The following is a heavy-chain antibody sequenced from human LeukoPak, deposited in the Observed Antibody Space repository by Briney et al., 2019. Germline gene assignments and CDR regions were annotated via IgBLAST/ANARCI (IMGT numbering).Heavy chain of an antibody. D-gene: IGHD3-10*01. CDR3: ARDSGTTGEVKFDP. V-gene: IGHV4-4*07. J-gene: IGHJ5*02. Sequence: SETLSLTCAVSGGSITTYYWSWIRQSAGKGLEWIGRISASGSTNYNPSLRGRVSMSVDTSKNQFSLKLSSVTAADTAVYYCARDSGTTGEVKFDPWGQGTLVTVSS. CDR2: ISASGST. CDR1: GGSITTYY.